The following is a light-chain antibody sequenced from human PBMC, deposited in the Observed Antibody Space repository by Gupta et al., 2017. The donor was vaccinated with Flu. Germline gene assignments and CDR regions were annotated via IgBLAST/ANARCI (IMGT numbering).Light chain of an antibody. CDR3: QQRSIWPQVT. CDR1: QGIVNY. J-gene: IGKJ5*01. CDR2: DAS. V-gene: IGKV3-11*01. Sequence: ATLYLSPGERATLSCRASQGIVNYLAWYQQKPGQAPRLLIYDASNRDTGITARFSGSGYGKDFTLTISRREQEDFAVYYCQQRSIWPQVTFGEGTRMDIK.